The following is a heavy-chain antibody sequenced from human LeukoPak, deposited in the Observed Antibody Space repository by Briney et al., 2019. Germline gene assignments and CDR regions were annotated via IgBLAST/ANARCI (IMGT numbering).Heavy chain of an antibody. D-gene: IGHD6-13*01. CDR3: ASIAAAGVAFDI. V-gene: IGHV3-30*02. Sequence: PGRSLRLSCAASGFTFSSYGMHWVRQAPGKGLEWVAFIRYDGSDKYYADSVKGRFTISRDNSKNTLYLQMNSLRAEDTAVYYCASIAAAGVAFDIWGQGTMVTVSS. CDR1: GFTFSSYG. J-gene: IGHJ3*02. CDR2: IRYDGSDK.